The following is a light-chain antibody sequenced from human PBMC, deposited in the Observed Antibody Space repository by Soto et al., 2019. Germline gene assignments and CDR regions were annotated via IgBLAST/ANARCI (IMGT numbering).Light chain of an antibody. CDR2: LHS. V-gene: IGKV2-28*01. J-gene: IGKJ2*01. CDR3: MQALQTPAT. CDR1: QSLLHSNGHSY. Sequence: DIVMTQSPLSLPVTPGEPASISCRSSQSLLHSNGHSYLDWYLQKPGQSPQLLIYLHSNRASGVPDRFSGSGSGTDFTLKISRVEAEDVGVYYCMQALQTPATFGQGTKLAIK.